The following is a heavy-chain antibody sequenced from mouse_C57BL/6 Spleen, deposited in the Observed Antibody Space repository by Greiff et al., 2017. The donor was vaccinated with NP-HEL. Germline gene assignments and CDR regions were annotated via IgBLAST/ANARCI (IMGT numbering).Heavy chain of an antibody. CDR2: IDPSDSYT. J-gene: IGHJ4*01. V-gene: IGHV1-69*01. CDR1: GYTFTSYW. Sequence: QVQLQQPGAELVMPGASVKLSCKASGYTFTSYWMHWVKQRPGQGLEWIGEIDPSDSYTNYNQKFKGKSTLTVDKSSSTAYMQLSSLTSEDSSGYYCARTLYDSYAMDYWGQGTSVTVSS. D-gene: IGHD2-3*01. CDR3: ARTLYDSYAMDY.